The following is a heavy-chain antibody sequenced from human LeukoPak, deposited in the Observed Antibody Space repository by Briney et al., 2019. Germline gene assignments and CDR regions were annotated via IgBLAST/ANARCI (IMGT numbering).Heavy chain of an antibody. V-gene: IGHV3-30*02. D-gene: IGHD6-19*01. CDR3: AKAPPLYSSGWYGAFDI. CDR2: IRYDGSNK. Sequence: PGGSLRLSCAASGFTFSSYGMHWVRQAPGKGLEWVAFIRYDGSNKYYADSVKGRFTISRDNSKNTLYLQMNSLRAEDTAVYYCAKAPPLYSSGWYGAFDIWGQGTMVTVSS. CDR1: GFTFSSYG. J-gene: IGHJ3*02.